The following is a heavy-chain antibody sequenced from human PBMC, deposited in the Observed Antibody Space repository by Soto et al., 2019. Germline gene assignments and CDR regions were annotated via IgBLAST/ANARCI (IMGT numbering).Heavy chain of an antibody. CDR3: AREPRYRRGGSCSITGDAYDI. CDR1: GFIVSDTY. CDR2: ISNRGDT. D-gene: IGHD2-15*01. V-gene: IGHV3-66*01. J-gene: IGHJ3*02. Sequence: EVQLVESGGGLVQPGGSLRLSCTASGFIVSDTYVNWVRQAPGKGLEWVSVISNRGDTHYADSVRGRFSLSRDISDNTLHLQMNNLRVEDTAVYYCAREPRYRRGGSCSITGDAYDIWGQGTLVTVSS.